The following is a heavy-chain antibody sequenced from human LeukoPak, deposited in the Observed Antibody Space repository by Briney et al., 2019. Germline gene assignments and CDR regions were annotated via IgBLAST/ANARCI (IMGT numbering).Heavy chain of an antibody. CDR1: GFTFSSYS. Sequence: GGSLRLSCAASGFTFSSYSMNWVRQAPGKGLEWVSSISSSSGYIYYADSVKGRFTISRDNAKNSLYLQMNSLRAEDTAVYYCASETDPYYYGSGSSLDYWGQGTLVTVSS. CDR3: ASETDPYYYGSGSSLDY. J-gene: IGHJ4*02. CDR2: ISSSSGYI. V-gene: IGHV3-21*01. D-gene: IGHD3-10*01.